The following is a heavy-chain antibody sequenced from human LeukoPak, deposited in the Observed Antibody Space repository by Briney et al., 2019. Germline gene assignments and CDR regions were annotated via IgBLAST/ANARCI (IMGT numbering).Heavy chain of an antibody. Sequence: SETLSLTCSVSGGSISRRSYYWGWVRQPPGKGLEGIATIHYRWSTQYHPSLKRRVTISLDTSKTKFSLRLTSVPAADTAVYYCARHGRYRVYHYCFDPWGQGPLVTVSS. CDR2: IHYRWST. V-gene: IGHV4-39*01. D-gene: IGHD5/OR15-5a*01. CDR3: ARHGRYRVYHYCFDP. CDR1: GGSISRRSYY. J-gene: IGHJ5*02.